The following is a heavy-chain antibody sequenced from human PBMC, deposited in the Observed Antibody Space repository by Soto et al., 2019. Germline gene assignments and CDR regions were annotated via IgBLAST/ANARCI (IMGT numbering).Heavy chain of an antibody. J-gene: IGHJ1*01. D-gene: IGHD6-13*01. CDR3: ASEGGESSRWYCAY. Sequence: SQTLSLTGAISGDSVSSNSAAWNWVRQSPSRGLEWLGRTYYRSKWNNDYAVSVKRRITINPDTSKNQFSLQLNSVTPEDTAVYSCASEGGESSRWYCAYRGQGTTVIASS. CDR1: GDSVSSNSAA. CDR2: TYYRSKWNN. V-gene: IGHV6-1*01.